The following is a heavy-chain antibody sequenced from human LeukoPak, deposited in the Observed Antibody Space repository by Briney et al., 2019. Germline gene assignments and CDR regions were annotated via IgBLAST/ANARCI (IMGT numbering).Heavy chain of an antibody. D-gene: IGHD5-12*01. CDR3: ARVYEGWLRKPYYFDY. Sequence: GGSLRLSCAASGFTFSSYGMHWVRQAPGKGLEWVANIKQDGSEKYYVDSVKGRFTISRDNAKNSLYLQMNSLRAEDTAVYYCARVYEGWLRKPYYFDYLGQGTLVTVSS. CDR2: IKQDGSEK. J-gene: IGHJ4*02. V-gene: IGHV3-7*03. CDR1: GFTFSSYG.